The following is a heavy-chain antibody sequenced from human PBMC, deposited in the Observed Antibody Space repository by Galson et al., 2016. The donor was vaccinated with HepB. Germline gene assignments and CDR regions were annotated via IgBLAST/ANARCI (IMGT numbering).Heavy chain of an antibody. Sequence: SLRLSCAASGFTVGGNYMMWVRQAPGKGLEWVSDIYGSGSKTYADSVEGRFTISRDNSQNTVYLQMNSLRPEDTALYYCASPLTGLAYWGQGTLVAISS. CDR3: ASPLTGLAY. J-gene: IGHJ4*02. V-gene: IGHV3-53*05. CDR2: IYGSGSK. D-gene: IGHD7-27*01. CDR1: GFTVGGNY.